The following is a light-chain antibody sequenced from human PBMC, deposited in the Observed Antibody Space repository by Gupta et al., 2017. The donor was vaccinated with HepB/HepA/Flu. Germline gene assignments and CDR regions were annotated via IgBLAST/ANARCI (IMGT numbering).Light chain of an antibody. CDR3: QSYDSSLSGYV. CDR2: GNS. CDR1: SSNIGGNYD. V-gene: IGLV1-40*01. J-gene: IGLJ1*01. Sequence: QSVLTQPPSVSGAPGQRVAIPCPGSSSNIGGNYDVHWYQQLPGTAPKLLIYGNSNRPSGVPDRFSGSKSGTSASLAITGLQAEDEADYYCQSYDSSLSGYVFGTGTKVTVL.